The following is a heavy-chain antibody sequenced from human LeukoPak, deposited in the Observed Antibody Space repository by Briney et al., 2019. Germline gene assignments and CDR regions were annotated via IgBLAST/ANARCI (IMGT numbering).Heavy chain of an antibody. Sequence: SVKVSCKASGGTFSSYAISWVRQDPGQGLEWMGRIIPILGIANYAQKFQGRVTITADKSTSTAYMELSSLRSEDTAVYYCARDPHCSSTSCYTRGDDWFDPWGQGTLVTVSS. CDR1: GGTFSSYA. CDR2: IIPILGIA. J-gene: IGHJ5*02. D-gene: IGHD2-2*02. CDR3: ARDPHCSSTSCYTRGDDWFDP. V-gene: IGHV1-69*04.